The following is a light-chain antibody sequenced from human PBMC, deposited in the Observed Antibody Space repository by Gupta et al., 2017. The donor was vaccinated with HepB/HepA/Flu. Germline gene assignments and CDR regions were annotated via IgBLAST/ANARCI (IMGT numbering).Light chain of an antibody. CDR1: SSDVGGYDY. V-gene: IGLV2-11*01. J-gene: IGLJ2*01. CDR2: DVT. Sequence: QSALTQPRSVSGSPGQSVAISCTGTSSDVGGYDYVSWFQHHPGEAPKLVIYDVTKRPSGVPDRFSGSKSGNTASLNISGLQSEDEADYYCCSSAGTYTVIFGGGTKLTVL. CDR3: CSSAGTYTVI.